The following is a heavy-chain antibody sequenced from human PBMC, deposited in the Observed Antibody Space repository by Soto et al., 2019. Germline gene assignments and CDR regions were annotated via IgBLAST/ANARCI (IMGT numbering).Heavy chain of an antibody. J-gene: IGHJ3*02. CDR3: ARDXPVYYDSRGYYLGAFDI. D-gene: IGHD3-22*01. CDR2: IYYSGST. CDR1: GGSISSGGYH. V-gene: IGHV4-31*03. Sequence: SETLSLTCTVPGGSISSGGYHWSWIRQHPGKGLEWIGYIYYSGSTYYNPSLKSRVTISVDTSKNQFSLKLSSVTAADTAVYYCARDXPVYYDSRGYYLGAFDIWGQGTMVTVSS.